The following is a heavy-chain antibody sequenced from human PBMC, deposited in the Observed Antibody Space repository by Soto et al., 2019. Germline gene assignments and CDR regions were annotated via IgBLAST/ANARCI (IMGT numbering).Heavy chain of an antibody. V-gene: IGHV3-21*01. CDR3: ASKGYGDYGRMDV. D-gene: IGHD4-17*01. CDR1: GFTFSNYN. CDR2: ISTSSSLI. J-gene: IGHJ6*02. Sequence: VGSLRLSWAASGFTFSNYNMNCVRQAPGKGLEWVSSISTSSSLIYYGDSVKGRFTVSRDNAKNSLYLQMDSLRAEDTAVYYCASKGYGDYGRMDVWGQGTTVTVSS.